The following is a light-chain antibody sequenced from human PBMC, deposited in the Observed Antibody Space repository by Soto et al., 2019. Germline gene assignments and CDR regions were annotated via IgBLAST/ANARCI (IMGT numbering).Light chain of an antibody. V-gene: IGKV3-20*01. CDR1: QGVSSTY. CDR2: GAS. Sequence: EIVLTQSPGTLSLSPGERATLSCRASQGVSSTYLAWYQQKPGQAPRRLIYGASFRATGIPDRFSGSGSGTDFPLTISRLEPEDCAVYYCQQCGGSSRTFGQGAKVEIK. CDR3: QQCGGSSRT. J-gene: IGKJ1*01.